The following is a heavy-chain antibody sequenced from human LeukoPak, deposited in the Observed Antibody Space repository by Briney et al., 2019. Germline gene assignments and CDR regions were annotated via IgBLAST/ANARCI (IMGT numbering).Heavy chain of an antibody. CDR1: GYTFTNYD. CDR3: ARGGGDGYNFIPY. J-gene: IGHJ4*02. CDR2: MNPNSGNT. Sequence: ASVKVSCTASGYTFTNYDINWVRQATGQGLEWMGWMNPNSGNTGYAQKFQRRVTITRNTSISTAYMELSSLRSEDTAVYYCARGGGDGYNFIPYWGQGTLVTVSS. V-gene: IGHV1-8*03. D-gene: IGHD5-24*01.